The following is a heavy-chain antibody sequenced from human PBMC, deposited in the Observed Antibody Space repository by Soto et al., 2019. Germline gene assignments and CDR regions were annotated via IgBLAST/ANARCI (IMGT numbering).Heavy chain of an antibody. CDR3: ARGITVTIRPYYFDY. Sequence: QIELVQSGAEVKRPGASVKVSCKTSGYTFTSYGISRVRQAPGQGLEWMAWISAYNGNTNYAQQFQDRLTMTTDPSTSTAYMELRGLTSDDTAVYFCARGITVTIRPYYFDYWGQGTLVTVSS. D-gene: IGHD4-17*01. J-gene: IGHJ4*02. CDR2: ISAYNGNT. V-gene: IGHV1-18*04. CDR1: GYTFTSYG.